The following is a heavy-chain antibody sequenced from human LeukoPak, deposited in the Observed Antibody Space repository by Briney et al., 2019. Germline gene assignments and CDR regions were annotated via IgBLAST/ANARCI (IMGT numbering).Heavy chain of an antibody. J-gene: IGHJ4*02. CDR3: ARGGPAAGRFDY. CDR1: GFTFSRNY. D-gene: IGHD6-13*01. Sequence: PGGSLRLSCAASGFTFSRNYMSWVRQAPGKGLEWVSVIYSGGSTYYSDSVKGRFTISRDNSKNTLYLQMNSLRAEDTAVYYCARGGPAAGRFDYWGQGTLVTVSS. CDR2: IYSGGST. V-gene: IGHV3-66*01.